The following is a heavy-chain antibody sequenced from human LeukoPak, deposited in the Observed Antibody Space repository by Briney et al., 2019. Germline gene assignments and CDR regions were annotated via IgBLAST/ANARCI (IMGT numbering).Heavy chain of an antibody. Sequence: PSGTLSLTCAVSGGSISSSNWWSWVRQPPGKGLEWIGYIYYSGSTYYNPSLKSRVTISVDTSKNQFSLKPSSVTAADTAVYYCASYGDYWYFDLWGRGTLVTVSS. J-gene: IGHJ2*01. V-gene: IGHV4-4*02. CDR3: ASYGDYWYFDL. CDR2: IYYSGST. D-gene: IGHD4-17*01. CDR1: GGSISSSNW.